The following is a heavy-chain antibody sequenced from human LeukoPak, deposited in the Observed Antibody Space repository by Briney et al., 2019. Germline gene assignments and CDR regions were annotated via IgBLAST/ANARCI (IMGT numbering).Heavy chain of an antibody. V-gene: IGHV1-69*05. Sequence: SVKVSCKASGGTFSSYAISWVRQAPGQGLEWMGGIIPTFGTANYAQKFQGRVTITTDESTSTAYMELSSLRSEDTAVYYCARGVNWKPYYYYYYMDVWAKGPRSPSP. CDR3: ARGVNWKPYYYYYYMDV. J-gene: IGHJ6*03. D-gene: IGHD1-20*01. CDR1: GGTFSSYA. CDR2: IIPTFGTA.